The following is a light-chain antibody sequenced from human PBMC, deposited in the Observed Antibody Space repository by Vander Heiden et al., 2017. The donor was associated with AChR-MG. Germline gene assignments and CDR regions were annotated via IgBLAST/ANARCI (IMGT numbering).Light chain of an antibody. Sequence: QSALTQPPSASGSPGQSVTISCTGTSSSVGDYRYVSWYQQHPGKAPKLIIYAVTSRPSGVPGRFSGSKSGNTASLTVSGLQPEDEADYYCCSYAGSKRVFGGGTRLTVL. CDR3: CSYAGSKRV. CDR1: SSSVGDYRY. CDR2: AVT. V-gene: IGLV2-8*01. J-gene: IGLJ2*01.